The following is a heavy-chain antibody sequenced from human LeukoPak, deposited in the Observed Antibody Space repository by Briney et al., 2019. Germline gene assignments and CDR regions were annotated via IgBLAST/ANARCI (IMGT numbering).Heavy chain of an antibody. V-gene: IGHV4-34*01. CDR3: ASSGRDIVVVPAAIPYRYFDY. CDR2: INHSGST. Sequence: PSETLSLTCAVYGGSFSGYYWSWIRQPPGKGLEWIGEINHSGSTNYNPSLKSRVTISVDTSKNQFSLKLGSVTAADTAVYYCASSGRDIVVVPAAIPYRYFDYWGQGTLVTVSS. J-gene: IGHJ4*02. CDR1: GGSFSGYY. D-gene: IGHD2-2*02.